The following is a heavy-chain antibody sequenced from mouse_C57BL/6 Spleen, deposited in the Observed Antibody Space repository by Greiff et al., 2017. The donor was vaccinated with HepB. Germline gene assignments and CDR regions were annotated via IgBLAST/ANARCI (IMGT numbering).Heavy chain of an antibody. D-gene: IGHD4-1*01. CDR3: TRGLGQGGFAY. CDR2: ISSGGDYI. CDR1: GFTFSSYA. Sequence: EVKLMESGEGLVKPGGSLKLSCAASGFTFSSYAMSWVRQTPEKRLEWVAYISSGGDYIYYADTVKGRFTIYRDNARNTLYLQMSSLKSEDTAMYYCTRGLGQGGFAYWGQGTLVTVSA. V-gene: IGHV5-9-1*02. J-gene: IGHJ3*01.